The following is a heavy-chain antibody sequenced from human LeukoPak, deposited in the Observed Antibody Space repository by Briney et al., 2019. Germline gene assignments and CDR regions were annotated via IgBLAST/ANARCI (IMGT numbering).Heavy chain of an antibody. Sequence: ASVKVSCKASGYTFTSYGISWVRQAPGQGLEWMGWINPNSGGTNYAQKFQGRVTMTRDTSISTAYMELSRLRSDDTAVYYCARGHALGYCSGGSCYLGDYWGQGTLVTVSS. CDR1: GYTFTSYG. CDR2: INPNSGGT. J-gene: IGHJ4*02. V-gene: IGHV1-2*02. D-gene: IGHD2-15*01. CDR3: ARGHALGYCSGGSCYLGDY.